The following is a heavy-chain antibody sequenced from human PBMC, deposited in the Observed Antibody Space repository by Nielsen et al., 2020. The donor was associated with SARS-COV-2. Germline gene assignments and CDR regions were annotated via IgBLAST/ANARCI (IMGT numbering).Heavy chain of an antibody. CDR2: INHSGST. CDR3: AREHWGSRYYGMDV. V-gene: IGHV4-34*01. CDR1: GGSFSGYY. D-gene: IGHD7-27*01. Sequence: SETLSLTCAVYGGSFSGYYWSWIRQPPGKGLEWIGEINHSGSTNYNPSLKSRLTISVDTSNNQFSLNLNSVTAADTAVYYCAREHWGSRYYGMDVWGQGTTVTVSS. J-gene: IGHJ6*02.